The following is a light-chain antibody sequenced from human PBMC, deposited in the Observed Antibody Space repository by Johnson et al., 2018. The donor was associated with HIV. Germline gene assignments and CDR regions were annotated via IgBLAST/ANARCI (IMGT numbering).Light chain of an antibody. Sequence: QSVLTQPPSVSAAPGQKVTISCSGSSSNIGGHYVSWYQHLQGTAPKLLIYDSNKRPSGIPDRFSGSKSNTSATLGITGLQTGDEADYYCGTWDSSLSTGVFGTGTKVTVL. CDR3: GTWDSSLSTGV. V-gene: IGLV1-51*01. CDR1: SSNIGGHY. CDR2: DSN. J-gene: IGLJ1*01.